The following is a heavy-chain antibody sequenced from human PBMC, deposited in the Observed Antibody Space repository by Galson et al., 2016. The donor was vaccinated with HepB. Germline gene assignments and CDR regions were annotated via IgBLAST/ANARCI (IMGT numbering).Heavy chain of an antibody. D-gene: IGHD2-2*02. J-gene: IGHJ6*03. CDR1: GESFSGYY. Sequence: SETLSLTCAVYGESFSGYYWSWIRQPPGKGLEWIGEINDSGSTNYNPSLKSRVTISVDTSKNQFSLNLTSVTAADTAVYYCAKGDYCSSTICYTCCYSYMDVWGKGTTVTVSS. V-gene: IGHV4-34*01. CDR3: AKGDYCSSTICYTCCYSYMDV. CDR2: INDSGST.